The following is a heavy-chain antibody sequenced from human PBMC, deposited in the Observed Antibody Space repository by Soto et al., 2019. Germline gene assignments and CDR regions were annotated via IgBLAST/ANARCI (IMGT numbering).Heavy chain of an antibody. CDR1: GYTFTSYS. Sequence: ASVKVSCKASGYTFTSYSMHWVRQAPGQGLEWMGIINPSGGSTSYAQKFQGRVTMTRDTSTSTVYMELSSLRSEDTAVYYCARPYSSGWYVGHWGQGTLVTVSS. J-gene: IGHJ4*02. CDR2: INPSGGST. D-gene: IGHD6-19*01. CDR3: ARPYSSGWYVGH. V-gene: IGHV1-46*01.